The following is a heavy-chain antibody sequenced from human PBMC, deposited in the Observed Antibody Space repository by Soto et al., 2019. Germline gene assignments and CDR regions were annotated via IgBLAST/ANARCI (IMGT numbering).Heavy chain of an antibody. CDR2: ISYDGSNK. D-gene: IGHD2-2*01. CDR3: ATLYSIVLVPAAIRFSDAFDI. V-gene: IGHV3-30*03. J-gene: IGHJ3*02. CDR1: GFTFSSYG. Sequence: GSLRLSCAASGFTFSSYGMHWVRQAPGKGLEWVAVISYDGSNKYYADSVKGRFTISRDNSKNTLYLQMNSLRAEDTAVYYCATLYSIVLVPAAIRFSDAFDIWGQGTMVTVSS.